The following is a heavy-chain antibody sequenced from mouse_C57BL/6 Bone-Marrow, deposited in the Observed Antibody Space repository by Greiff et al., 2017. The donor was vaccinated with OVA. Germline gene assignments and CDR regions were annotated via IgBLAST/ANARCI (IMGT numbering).Heavy chain of an antibody. V-gene: IGHV7-3*01. CDR1: GFTFTDYY. J-gene: IGHJ2*01. CDR2: IRNKANGYTT. CDR3: ARSPWGYYFDY. Sequence: VVESGGGLVQPGGSLSLSCAASGFTFTDYYMSWVRQPPGKALEWLGFIRNKANGYTTEYSASVKGRFTISRDNSQSILYLQMNALRAEDSATYYCARSPWGYYFDYWGQGTTLTVSS.